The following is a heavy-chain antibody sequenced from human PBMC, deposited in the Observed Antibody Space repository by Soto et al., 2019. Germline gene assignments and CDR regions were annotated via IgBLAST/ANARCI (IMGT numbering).Heavy chain of an antibody. D-gene: IGHD3-22*01. CDR1: GYTFTSHT. CDR2: INAGSGNT. Sequence: QVQLVQSGAEVKKPGAAVKVSCKAAGYTFTSHTIHWVRLAPGQRLEWMGWINAGSGNTKYSQSFQGRVTITRDTSASTAYMDLSSLRSEDMAVYYCAREGGYYYDSSGYYPFDYWGQGTLVTVSS. J-gene: IGHJ4*02. V-gene: IGHV1-3*01. CDR3: AREGGYYYDSSGYYPFDY.